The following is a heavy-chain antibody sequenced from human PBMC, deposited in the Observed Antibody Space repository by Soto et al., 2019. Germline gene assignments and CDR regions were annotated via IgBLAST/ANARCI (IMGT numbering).Heavy chain of an antibody. Sequence: RGTLRLSCATSGFTFASYAMTWVRHPPGKGLEWVSSITTGGINTHYADFVRGRFTISRDNSKNTVYLEMKTLSAEDTAVYYCGKVMTDYSKAVGDDWGQGTLVTVSS. D-gene: IGHD4-4*01. CDR3: GKVMTDYSKAVGDD. V-gene: IGHV3-23*01. J-gene: IGHJ4*02. CDR2: ITTGGINT. CDR1: GFTFASYA.